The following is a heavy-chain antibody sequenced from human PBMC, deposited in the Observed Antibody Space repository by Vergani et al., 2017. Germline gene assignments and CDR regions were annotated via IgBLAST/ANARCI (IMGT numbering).Heavy chain of an antibody. D-gene: IGHD2-21*01. V-gene: IGHV4-59*01. J-gene: IGHJ4*02. Sequence: QVQLQESGPGLVKPSETLSLTCTVSGGSISSYYWRWIRQPPGKGLEWIGYVYYSGSTNYNPSLKSRVTISVDTSKNQFSLKLSSVTAADTAVYYCARDWKHSTRFDYWGQGTLVTVSS. CDR2: VYYSGST. CDR3: ARDWKHSTRFDY. CDR1: GGSISSYY.